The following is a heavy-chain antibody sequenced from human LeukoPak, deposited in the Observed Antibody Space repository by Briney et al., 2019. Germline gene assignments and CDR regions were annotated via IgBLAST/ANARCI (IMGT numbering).Heavy chain of an antibody. J-gene: IGHJ4*02. CDR1: GFSFSNYA. CDR2: IGGSGGST. D-gene: IGHD6-13*01. CDR3: AKVTRRYSRPLYYFDY. V-gene: IGHV3-23*01. Sequence: GGSLRLPCAASGFSFSNYAMSWVRQAPGKGLEWVSIIGGSGGSTYYADSVYADSVKGRFTISRDNAKNTLYLQMNSLRAEDTAVYYCAKVTRRYSRPLYYFDYWGQGTLVTVSS.